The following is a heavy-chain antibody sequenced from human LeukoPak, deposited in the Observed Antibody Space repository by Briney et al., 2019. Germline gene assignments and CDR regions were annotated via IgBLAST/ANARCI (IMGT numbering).Heavy chain of an antibody. V-gene: IGHV4-61*02. CDR3: ARTWIVVVMGAFDI. Sequence: SETLSLTCTVSGSSISSGGYYWSWIRQPAGKGLEWIGRIYTSGSTNYNPSLKSRVTISVDTSKNQFSLKLSSVTAADTAVYYCARTWIVVVMGAFDIWGQGTMVTVSS. J-gene: IGHJ3*02. D-gene: IGHD3-22*01. CDR2: IYTSGST. CDR1: GSSISSGGYY.